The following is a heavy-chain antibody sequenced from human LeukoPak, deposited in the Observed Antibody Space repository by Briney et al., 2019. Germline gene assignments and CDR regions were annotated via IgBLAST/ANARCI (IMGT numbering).Heavy chain of an antibody. D-gene: IGHD3-10*01. J-gene: IGHJ6*02. V-gene: IGHV3-15*01. CDR2: IKSKVHGETI. Sequence: GGSLRLSCAASGFTFSNAWMSWVRQAPGEGLEWLGRIKSKVHGETIDYAAPVKGRFTISRDDSKNTLDLEMNSLKTEDTAVYYCARDGGYYGSGSYGGMDVWGQGTTVTVSS. CDR3: ARDGGYYGSGSYGGMDV. CDR1: GFTFSNAW.